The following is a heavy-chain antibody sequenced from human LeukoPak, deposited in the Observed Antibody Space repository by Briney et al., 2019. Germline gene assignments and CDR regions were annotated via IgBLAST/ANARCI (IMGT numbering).Heavy chain of an antibody. CDR1: GLTFDNYA. Sequence: GGSLRLSCAASGLTFDNYAMTWVRQAPGKGLEALSGIKWNGGDTGYADSVKGRFTISRHNAKNFLYLQMNSLRGEDTALYYCVRVVDILTGYYTWAFDYWGQGTLVTVSS. J-gene: IGHJ4*02. CDR3: VRVVDILTGYYTWAFDY. V-gene: IGHV3-20*04. D-gene: IGHD3-9*01. CDR2: IKWNGGDT.